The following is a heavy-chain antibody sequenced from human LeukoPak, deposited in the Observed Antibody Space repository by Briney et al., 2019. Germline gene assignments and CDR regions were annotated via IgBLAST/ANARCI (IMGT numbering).Heavy chain of an antibody. J-gene: IGHJ3*02. V-gene: IGHV4-31*03. Sequence: SETLSLTCTVSGGSISSGGYYWSWIRQHPGKGLEWIGYICYSGSTYYNPSLKSRVTISVDTSKNQFSLKLSSVTAADTAVYYCARCYYYDSSGYHCAFDIWGQGTMVTVSS. CDR1: GGSISSGGYY. CDR3: ARCYYYDSSGYHCAFDI. D-gene: IGHD3-22*01. CDR2: ICYSGST.